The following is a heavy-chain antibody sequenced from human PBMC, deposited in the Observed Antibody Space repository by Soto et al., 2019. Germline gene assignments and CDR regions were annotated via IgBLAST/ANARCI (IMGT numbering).Heavy chain of an antibody. CDR2: IYYSGST. Sequence: QVQLQESGPGLVKPSQTLSLTCTVSGGSISSGGYYWSWIRQHPGKGLEWIGYIYYSGSTYYNPSLKRRVTLSVDTSKNQSSQKLSSVTDADTAVYSCARDRVSYCSSTSCYTGPWYYGMDVWGQGTTVTVSS. CDR1: GGSISSGGYY. V-gene: IGHV4-31*03. J-gene: IGHJ6*02. D-gene: IGHD2-2*02. CDR3: ARDRVSYCSSTSCYTGPWYYGMDV.